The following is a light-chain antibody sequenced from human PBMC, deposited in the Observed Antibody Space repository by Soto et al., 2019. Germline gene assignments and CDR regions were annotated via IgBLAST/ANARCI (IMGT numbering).Light chain of an antibody. V-gene: IGLV1-44*01. CDR1: SSNIGSNT. CDR3: SAWDDSLNGYV. Sequence: QSVLTQPPSASGTPGQRVTISCSGSSSNIGSNTVNWYQQLPGTSPKLLIYSNTQRPSGVPVRFSGSKSGTSASLAISGLQSEDEADYYWSAWDDSLNGYVFGTGTKLTVL. J-gene: IGLJ1*01. CDR2: SNT.